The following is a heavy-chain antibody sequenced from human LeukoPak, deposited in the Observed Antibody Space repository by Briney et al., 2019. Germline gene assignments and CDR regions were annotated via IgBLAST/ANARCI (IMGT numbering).Heavy chain of an antibody. CDR1: GFNFDRYT. D-gene: IGHD3-10*02. V-gene: IGHV3-43*01. CDR3: AKELDTMFFDY. J-gene: IGHJ4*02. CDR2: AGWAGGTT. Sequence: GVSLRLSCATSGFNFDRYTIHWVRQAPGKGLEWVSLAGWAGGTTFYSDSVRGRFTISRDSGRKSVYLQMNSLTTGDTAFYFCAKELDTMFFDYWGQGALVTVSS.